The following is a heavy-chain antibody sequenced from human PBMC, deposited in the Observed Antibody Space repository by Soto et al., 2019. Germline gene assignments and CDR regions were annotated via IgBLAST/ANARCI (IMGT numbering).Heavy chain of an antibody. CDR3: ARDGIIGTIDYRDY. V-gene: IGHV1-18*01. D-gene: IGHD1-20*01. Sequence: QVQLLQSGAEVKKPGASVKVSCKASGYTFTSYSISWVRQAPGQGLEWMGWISTYNGHTNYAQKFLGRVTMTTDTSTNTAYMELRSLRSDDTAVYYCARDGIIGTIDYRDYWGQGTLVTVYS. CDR2: ISTYNGHT. J-gene: IGHJ4*02. CDR1: GYTFTSYS.